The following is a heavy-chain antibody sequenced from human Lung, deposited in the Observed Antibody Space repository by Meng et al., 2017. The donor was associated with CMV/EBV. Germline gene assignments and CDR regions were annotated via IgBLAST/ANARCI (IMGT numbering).Heavy chain of an antibody. CDR1: GFTFSSYA. D-gene: IGHD5-18*01. V-gene: IGHV3-23*01. CDR3: AKEGGFSYGCYFDS. J-gene: IGHJ4*02. Sequence: GESLKVSCAASGFTFSSYAMTWIRQAPGKGLEWVSATSGSGGGTYYADSVKGRFAISRDNSKNILYLQMNSLRAEDTAVYYCAKEGGFSYGCYFDSWGQGXLVTVSS. CDR2: TSGSGGGT.